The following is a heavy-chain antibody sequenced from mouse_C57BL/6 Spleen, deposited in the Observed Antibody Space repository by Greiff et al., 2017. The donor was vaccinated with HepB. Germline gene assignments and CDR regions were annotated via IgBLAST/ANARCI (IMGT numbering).Heavy chain of an antibody. Sequence: EVQLKESGPELVKPGASVKIPCKASGYTFTDYNMDWVKQSHGKSLEWIGDINPNNGGTIYNQKFKGKATLTVDQSSSTAYMQLNSLTSEDSAVYYCARSTVVAPGYFDYWGQGTTLTVSS. CDR2: INPNNGGT. J-gene: IGHJ2*01. V-gene: IGHV1-18*01. CDR3: ARSTVVAPGYFDY. CDR1: GYTFTDYN. D-gene: IGHD1-1*01.